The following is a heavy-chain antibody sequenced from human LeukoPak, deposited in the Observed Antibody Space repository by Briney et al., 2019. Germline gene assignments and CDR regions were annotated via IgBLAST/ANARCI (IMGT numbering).Heavy chain of an antibody. D-gene: IGHD3-22*01. J-gene: IGHJ3*02. Sequence: SETLSLTCAVYGGSFSGYYWSWIRQPPGKGLEWIGEINHSGSTNYNPSLKSRVTISVDTSKNQFSLKLSSVTAADTAVYYCARGDYYDSSGSIVSYAFDIWGQGTMVTVSS. V-gene: IGHV4-34*01. CDR2: INHSGST. CDR3: ARGDYYDSSGSIVSYAFDI. CDR1: GGSFSGYY.